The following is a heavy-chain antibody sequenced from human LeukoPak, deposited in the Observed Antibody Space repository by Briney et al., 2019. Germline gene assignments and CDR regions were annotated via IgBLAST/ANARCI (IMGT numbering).Heavy chain of an antibody. CDR1: GGSISSYY. J-gene: IGHJ4*02. D-gene: IGHD3-10*01. CDR3: ARVNSVIRGVIDS. Sequence: PSETLSLTCTVSGGSISSYYWSWIRQPPGKGLEWIGYFHYSGSTNYNPSLKSRVTMSLDTSKNQFSLKLNSVTAADTAVYFCARVNSVIRGVIDSWGQGTLVTVSS. CDR2: FHYSGST. V-gene: IGHV4-59*01.